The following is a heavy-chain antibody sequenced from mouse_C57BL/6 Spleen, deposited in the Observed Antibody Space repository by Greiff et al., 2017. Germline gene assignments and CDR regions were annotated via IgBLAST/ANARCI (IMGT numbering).Heavy chain of an antibody. V-gene: IGHV1-39*01. Sequence: VQLQQSGPELVKPGASVKISCKASGYSFTDYNMNWVKQSNGKSLEWIGVINPNYGTTSYNQKFKGKATLTVDQSSSNAYMQLNSLTSEDSAVYYGARQTPLRRSPYAMDYWGQGTSVTVSS. D-gene: IGHD2-4*01. CDR1: GYSFTDYN. CDR2: INPNYGTT. J-gene: IGHJ4*01. CDR3: ARQTPLRRSPYAMDY.